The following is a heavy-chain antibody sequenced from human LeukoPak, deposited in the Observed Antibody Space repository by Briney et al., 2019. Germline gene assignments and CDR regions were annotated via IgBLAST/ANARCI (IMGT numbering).Heavy chain of an antibody. D-gene: IGHD5-24*01. Sequence: SVKVSCKASGGTFSSYAISWVRQAPGQGLEWMGGIIPIFGTANYAQKFQGRVTITTDESTSTAYMELSGLRSEDTAVYYCARGRWLQLGDAFDIWGQGTMVTVSS. V-gene: IGHV1-69*05. J-gene: IGHJ3*02. CDR3: ARGRWLQLGDAFDI. CDR1: GGTFSSYA. CDR2: IIPIFGTA.